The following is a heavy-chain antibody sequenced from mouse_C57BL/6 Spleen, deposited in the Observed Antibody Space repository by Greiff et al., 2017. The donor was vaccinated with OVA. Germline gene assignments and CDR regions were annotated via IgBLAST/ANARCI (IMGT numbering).Heavy chain of an antibody. CDR1: GYTFTSYW. J-gene: IGHJ4*01. Sequence: QVQLQQPGAELVMPGASVKLSCKASGYTFTSYWMHWVKQRPGQGLEWIGEIDPSASYTNYNQKFKGKSTLTVDKSSSTAYMQLSSLTSEDSAVYYCARSGSSGWDAMDYWGQGTSVTVSS. CDR2: IDPSASYT. V-gene: IGHV1-69*01. CDR3: ARSGSSGWDAMDY. D-gene: IGHD3-2*02.